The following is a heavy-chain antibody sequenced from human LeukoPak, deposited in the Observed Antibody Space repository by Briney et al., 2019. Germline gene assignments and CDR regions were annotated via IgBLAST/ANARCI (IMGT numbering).Heavy chain of an antibody. J-gene: IGHJ4*02. CDR1: GITFSSYA. CDR3: ARGPVLVGARKLDY. V-gene: IGHV3-23*01. CDR2: ISGSGGST. Sequence: GGSLRLSCAASGITFSSYAMSWVRQAPGKGLEWVSAISGSGGSTYYADSVKGRFTISRDNSKNTLYLQMNSLRAEDTAVYYCARGPVLVGARKLDYWGQGTLVTVSS. D-gene: IGHD1-26*01.